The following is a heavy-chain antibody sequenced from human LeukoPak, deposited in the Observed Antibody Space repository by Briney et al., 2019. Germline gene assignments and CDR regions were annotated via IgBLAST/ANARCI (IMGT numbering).Heavy chain of an antibody. CDR1: GFTFSSYS. D-gene: IGHD6-19*01. CDR2: ISSDGSST. Sequence: GGSLRLSCVGSGFTFSSYSMNWVRQAPGKGLVWVSRISSDGSSTSYADSVKGRFTISRDNAKNTLYLQMNSLRAEDTAVYYCARDDRSVAGHQFDYWGQGTLVTVSS. J-gene: IGHJ4*02. CDR3: ARDDRSVAGHQFDY. V-gene: IGHV3-74*01.